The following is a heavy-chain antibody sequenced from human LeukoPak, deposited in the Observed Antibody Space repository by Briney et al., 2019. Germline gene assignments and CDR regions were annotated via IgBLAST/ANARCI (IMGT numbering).Heavy chain of an antibody. CDR1: GFIFSSYA. J-gene: IGHJ4*02. CDR2: ISGSGGST. Sequence: PGGSLRLSCAASGFIFSSYAMSWVRQAPGKGLEWVSTISGSGGSTYYADSVKGRFTISRDNSKNTLYLQMNSLRADDTAVYYCAKRDYSDSNSYSPLFANWGLGTLVTVSS. D-gene: IGHD3-22*01. V-gene: IGHV3-23*01. CDR3: AKRDYSDSNSYSPLFAN.